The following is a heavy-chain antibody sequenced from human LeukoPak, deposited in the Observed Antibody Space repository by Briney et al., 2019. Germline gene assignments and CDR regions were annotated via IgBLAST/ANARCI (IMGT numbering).Heavy chain of an antibody. Sequence: NPSETLSLTCAVYGGSFSGYYWSWIRQPPGKGLEWIGEINHSGSTNYNPSLKSRVTISVDTSKNQFSLKLSSVTAADTAVYYCARGPLLSAFDVWGQGTMVTVSS. J-gene: IGHJ3*01. CDR3: ARGPLLSAFDV. CDR2: INHSGST. V-gene: IGHV4-34*01. CDR1: GGSFSGYY.